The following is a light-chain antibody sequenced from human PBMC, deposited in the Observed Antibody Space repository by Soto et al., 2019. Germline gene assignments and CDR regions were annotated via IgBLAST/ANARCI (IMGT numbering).Light chain of an antibody. V-gene: IGLV2-14*01. CDR3: SSYSISTAYL. CDR1: SSDVGGYGY. J-gene: IGLJ1*01. CDR2: EVS. Sequence: QSVLTQPASVSGSPGQSITISCTGTSSDVGGYGYVSWYQLHPGKAPKLMVFEVSNRPPGVSYRFSGSKSGNTASLTISGLQAEDEADYFCSSYSISTAYLFGTGTKVTVL.